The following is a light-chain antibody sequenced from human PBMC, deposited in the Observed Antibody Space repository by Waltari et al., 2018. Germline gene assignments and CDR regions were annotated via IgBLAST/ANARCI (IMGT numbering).Light chain of an antibody. J-gene: IGKJ1*01. CDR2: AAS. V-gene: IGKV1-9*01. Sequence: TQLTQSPSSLSASVGDRVTITCRASQGVNVYLAWYQQKPGKAPKLLIYAASTLQSGVSSRFSGSGSGTDFTLTINSLQPEDIATYYCQQFNASPRTFGQGTNVEIK. CDR3: QQFNASPRT. CDR1: QGVNVY.